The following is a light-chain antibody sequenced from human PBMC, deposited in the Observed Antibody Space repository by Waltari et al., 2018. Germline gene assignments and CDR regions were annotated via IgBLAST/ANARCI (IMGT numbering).Light chain of an antibody. V-gene: IGKV3-11*01. J-gene: IGKJ5*01. CDR2: DAS. CDR1: QSVSSY. Sequence: EIVLTQSPATLSLSPGERATLSCRASQSVSSYLAWYQQKPGQAPRLLIYDASNRATGIPARFSGSGSGTDFTLTISSLEPEDFAVYYCQQRSNWPPKITFGQWTRLEIK. CDR3: QQRSNWPPKIT.